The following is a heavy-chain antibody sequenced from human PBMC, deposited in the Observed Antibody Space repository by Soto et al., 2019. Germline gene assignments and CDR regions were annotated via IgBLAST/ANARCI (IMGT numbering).Heavy chain of an antibody. J-gene: IGHJ4*02. CDR2: ISGGDGTT. D-gene: IGHD3-22*01. Sequence: GGSLRLSCAASRFTFTTYAMSWVRQAPGKGPEWVSGISGGDGTTYYADSVKGRFTISRDNSKNTLYLHMNSLRAEDTAVYYCAKGAVGAYYYDSSGYYFFDYWGQGTQVTVSS. CDR1: RFTFTTYA. CDR3: AKGAVGAYYYDSSGYYFFDY. V-gene: IGHV3-23*01.